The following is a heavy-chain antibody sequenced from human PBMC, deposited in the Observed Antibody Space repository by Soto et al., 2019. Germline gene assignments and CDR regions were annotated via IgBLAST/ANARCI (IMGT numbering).Heavy chain of an antibody. Sequence: GGSLRLSCAASGFTFSSYGMHWVRQAPGKGLEWVSAIGSSGGTTYYADSVKGRFTISRDNSKNTLYLQMNSLRAEDTAVYYCAKFAWYGDNNWFDPWGQGTLVTVSS. CDR1: GFTFSSYG. J-gene: IGHJ5*02. CDR3: AKFAWYGDNNWFDP. D-gene: IGHD4-17*01. V-gene: IGHV3-23*01. CDR2: IGSSGGTT.